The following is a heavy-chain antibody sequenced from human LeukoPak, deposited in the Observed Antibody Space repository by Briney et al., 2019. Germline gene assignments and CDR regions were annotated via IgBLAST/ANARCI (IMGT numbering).Heavy chain of an antibody. CDR1: GFTFTSYW. CDR3: ARNSRYSFDI. D-gene: IGHD4-11*01. V-gene: IGHV3-7*01. CDR2: IKSDGSDR. Sequence: GGSLRLSCAASGFTFTSYWMSWVRQAPGKGLEWVAHIKSDGSDRYYVDSVKGRFTISRDNAKNSLYLPMNSLRAEDTAIYYCARNSRYSFDIWGQGTMVTVSS. J-gene: IGHJ3*02.